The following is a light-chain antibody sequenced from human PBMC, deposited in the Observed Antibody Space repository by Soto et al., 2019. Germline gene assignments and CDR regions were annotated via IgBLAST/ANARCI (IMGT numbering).Light chain of an antibody. J-gene: IGKJ2*01. V-gene: IGKV1-5*03. CDR1: QSLNSW. Sequence: DIQMTQSPSTLSASVGDRVSITCRASQSLNSWLAWYQQKQGKAPKLLIYKTSTLESGVPSRFSGSGSGTEFTLTNSNLQPDDFATYYCQQYNTYSFGQGTKLEIK. CDR2: KTS. CDR3: QQYNTYS.